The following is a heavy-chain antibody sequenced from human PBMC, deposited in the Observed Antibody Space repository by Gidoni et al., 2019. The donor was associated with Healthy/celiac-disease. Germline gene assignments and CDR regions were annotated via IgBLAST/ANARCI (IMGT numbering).Heavy chain of an antibody. D-gene: IGHD1-26*01. CDR1: GFTFSSYG. V-gene: IGHV3-30*18. CDR2: ISYDGTNK. Sequence: QVQLVESGGGVVQPGRSLRLSCAASGFTFSSYGMHWVRQAPGKGLEWVAVISYDGTNKYYADSVKGRFTISRDNSKNTLYLQMNSLRAEDTAVYYCAKEWVGRIVGATPFDYWGQGTLVTVSS. J-gene: IGHJ4*02. CDR3: AKEWVGRIVGATPFDY.